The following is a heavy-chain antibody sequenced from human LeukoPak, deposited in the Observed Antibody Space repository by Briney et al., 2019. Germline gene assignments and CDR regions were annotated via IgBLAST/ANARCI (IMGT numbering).Heavy chain of an antibody. CDR1: RLTFSSSG. Sequence: GGSLRLSCTASRLTFSSSGMHWVCQAPGKGLEWVTFIGYDGSDKYYADSVKGRFTISRDNSRNTLYLQMKSLRVEDTAVYYCAKAGGIYYPDHFDPWGQGTLVTVSS. V-gene: IGHV3-30*02. CDR2: IGYDGSDK. D-gene: IGHD1-26*01. CDR3: AKAGGIYYPDHFDP. J-gene: IGHJ5*02.